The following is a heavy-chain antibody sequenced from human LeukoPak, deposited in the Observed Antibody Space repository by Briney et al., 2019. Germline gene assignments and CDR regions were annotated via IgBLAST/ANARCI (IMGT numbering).Heavy chain of an antibody. Sequence: SQTLSLTCTVSGGSISSGSYYWSWIRQPPGKGLEWIGEINHSGSTNYNPSLKSRVTISVDTSKNQFSLKLSSVTAADTAVYHCARHRGGYYYDSSGYYKGGYFDYWGQGTLVTVSS. J-gene: IGHJ4*02. CDR3: ARHRGGYYYDSSGYYKGGYFDY. V-gene: IGHV4-39*01. CDR1: GGSISSGSYY. CDR2: INHSGST. D-gene: IGHD3-22*01.